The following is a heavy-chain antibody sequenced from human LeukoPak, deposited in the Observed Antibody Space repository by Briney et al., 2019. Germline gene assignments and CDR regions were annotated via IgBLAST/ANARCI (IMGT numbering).Heavy chain of an antibody. V-gene: IGHV3-49*04. CDR1: GFTFSNYA. CDR3: TRVRGPNYYGSGLDY. Sequence: GGSLRVSCAASGFTFSNYAMSWVRQAPGKGLEWVGFIRSKVYGGTTDYAASVKGRFTISRDDSKSIAYLQMNSLKTEDTAVYYCTRVRGPNYYGSGLDYWGQGTLVTVSS. D-gene: IGHD3-10*01. CDR2: IRSKVYGGTT. J-gene: IGHJ4*02.